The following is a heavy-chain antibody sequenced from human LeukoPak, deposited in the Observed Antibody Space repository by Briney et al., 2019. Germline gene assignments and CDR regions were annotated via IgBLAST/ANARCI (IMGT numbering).Heavy chain of an antibody. CDR2: IYYSGSS. J-gene: IGHJ6*02. CDR1: GGPISTSYY. V-gene: IGHV4-59*01. CDR3: ARGTFKDGLDV. D-gene: IGHD2/OR15-2a*01. Sequence: SETLSLTCTVSGGPISTSYYWSWIRQPPGKGLEWIGYIYYSGSSNYNPSLKSRVTISVDTSNNHFSLKLSSVTAADTAVYYCARGTFKDGLDVWGQGTTVTVSS.